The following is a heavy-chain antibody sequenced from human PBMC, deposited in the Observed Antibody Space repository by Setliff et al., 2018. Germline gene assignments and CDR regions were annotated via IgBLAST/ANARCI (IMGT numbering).Heavy chain of an antibody. J-gene: IGHJ4*02. CDR1: GYSISSGYI. V-gene: IGHV4-38-2*02. D-gene: IGHD2-21*02. CDR3: ARDRGGDWIYYFDY. Sequence: PSETLSLTCTVSGYSISSGYIWGWIRQPPGKGLEWVGNIGHTGSINYNPSLKSRVSISVDTSKNQFSLKLSSVTAADTAVYYCARDRGGDWIYYFDYWGQGTLVTVSS. CDR2: IGHTGSI.